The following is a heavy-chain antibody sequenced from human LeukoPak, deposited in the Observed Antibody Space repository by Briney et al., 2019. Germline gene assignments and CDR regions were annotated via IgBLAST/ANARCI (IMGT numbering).Heavy chain of an antibody. CDR2: IYYSGST. CDR1: GGSISSYY. CDR3: ARAAAGTTWFDP. Sequence: PSETLSLTCTVSGGSISSYYWSWIRQPPGKGLEWIGYIYYSGSTNYNPSLKSRVTISVDTSKNQFSLKLSSVTAADTAVYYCARAAAGTTWFDPWGQGTLVTVSS. V-gene: IGHV4-59*01. D-gene: IGHD1-7*01. J-gene: IGHJ5*02.